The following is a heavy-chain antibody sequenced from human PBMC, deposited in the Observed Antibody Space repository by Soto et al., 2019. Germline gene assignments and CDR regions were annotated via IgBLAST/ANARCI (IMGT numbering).Heavy chain of an antibody. Sequence: VGSLRLSCAASGFTFSSYEMDWVRQAPGKGLEWVSYISGSGSTIYYADSVKGRFTISRDNAKNSLYLQMNSLRAEDTAVYYCARDPGYCSGGTCYNYYYYNMDVWGQGTTVTVSS. CDR3: ARDPGYCSGGTCYNYYYYNMDV. J-gene: IGHJ6*02. CDR1: GFTFSSYE. D-gene: IGHD2-15*01. CDR2: ISGSGSTI. V-gene: IGHV3-48*03.